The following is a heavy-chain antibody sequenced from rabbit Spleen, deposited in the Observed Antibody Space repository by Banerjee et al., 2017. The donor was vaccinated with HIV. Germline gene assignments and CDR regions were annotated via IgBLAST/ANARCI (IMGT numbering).Heavy chain of an antibody. D-gene: IGHD6-1*01. J-gene: IGHJ4*01. CDR3: VRDQGDQAGYGPGYFNL. CDR2: IDPIFGST. Sequence: QEQLVESGGGLVQLGGSLKLSCKASGFDFSSYGVSWVRQAPGKGLEWIEYIDPIFGSTYYANWVSGRFTISRHTAQNTLYLQLNSLTGADTGTSFCVRDQGDQAGYGPGYFNLWGPGTLVTVS. CDR1: GFDFSSYG. V-gene: IGHV1S47*01.